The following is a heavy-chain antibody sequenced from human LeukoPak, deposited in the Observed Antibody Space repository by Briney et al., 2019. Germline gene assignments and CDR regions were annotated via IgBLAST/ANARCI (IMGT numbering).Heavy chain of an antibody. Sequence: SETLSLTCAVYGGSFSGYYWSWIRQPPGKGLEWIGEINHSGSTNYNPPLKSRVTISVDTSKNQFSLKLSSVTAADTAVYYCASYCSGGSCYSPDYYYYYGMDVWGQGTTVTVSS. CDR3: ASYCSGGSCYSPDYYYYYGMDV. CDR2: INHSGST. D-gene: IGHD2-15*01. CDR1: GGSFSGYY. V-gene: IGHV4-34*01. J-gene: IGHJ6*02.